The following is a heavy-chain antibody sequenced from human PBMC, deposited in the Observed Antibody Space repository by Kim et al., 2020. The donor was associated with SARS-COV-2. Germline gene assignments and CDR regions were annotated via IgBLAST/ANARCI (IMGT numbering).Heavy chain of an antibody. Sequence: GGSLRLSCAASGFTFSNAWMSWVRQAPGKGLEWVGRIKSKTDGGTTDYAAPVKGRFTISRDDSKNTLYLQMNNLKTEDTAVYYCTRYCSGGSCKLSPDYWGQGTLVTVSS. D-gene: IGHD2-15*01. V-gene: IGHV3-15*01. J-gene: IGHJ4*02. CDR1: GFTFSNAW. CDR3: TRYCSGGSCKLSPDY. CDR2: IKSKTDGGTT.